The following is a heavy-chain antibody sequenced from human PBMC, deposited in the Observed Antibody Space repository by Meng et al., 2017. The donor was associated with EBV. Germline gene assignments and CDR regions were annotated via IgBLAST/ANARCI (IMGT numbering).Heavy chain of an antibody. CDR3: AKSSSSTPGVVDS. V-gene: IGHV4-61*01. Sequence: QVQLQDPGPGLVQPSETLSLTCTVSGASVSGGTFHWSWIRQPPGKELQWIGYIYDGGTTIYNPSLKSRVTIFLDTSRNQFSLGLRSVTTADTAVYYCAKSSSSTPGVVDSWGQGTLVTVSS. CDR1: GASVSGGTFH. D-gene: IGHD2-2*01. J-gene: IGHJ4*02. CDR2: IYDGGTT.